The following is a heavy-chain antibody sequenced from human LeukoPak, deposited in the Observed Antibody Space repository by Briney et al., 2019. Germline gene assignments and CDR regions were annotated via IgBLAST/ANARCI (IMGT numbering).Heavy chain of an antibody. D-gene: IGHD4-17*01. CDR1: GFTFSSNY. CDR3: AKDLTVTTLGYFDY. J-gene: IGHJ4*02. CDR2: IYSGGTT. Sequence: GGSLRLSCAASGFTFSSNYMSWVRQAPGKGLEWVSVIYSGGTTYYADSVKGRFTISRDSSKNTLYLQMNSLRAEDTAVYYCAKDLTVTTLGYFDYWGQGTLVTVSS. V-gene: IGHV3-53*01.